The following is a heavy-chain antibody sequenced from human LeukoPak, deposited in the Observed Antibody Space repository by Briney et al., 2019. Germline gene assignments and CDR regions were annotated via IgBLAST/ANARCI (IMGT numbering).Heavy chain of an antibody. CDR2: IYYSGST. CDR1: GGSISNYY. Sequence: SETLSLTCTVSGGSISNYYWGWIRQPPGKGLEWIGSIYYSGSTYYNPSLKSRVTISVDTSKNQFSLKLSSVTAADTAVYYCARDSSSWYYYDYWGQGTLVTVSS. J-gene: IGHJ4*02. D-gene: IGHD6-13*01. V-gene: IGHV4-39*07. CDR3: ARDSSSWYYYDY.